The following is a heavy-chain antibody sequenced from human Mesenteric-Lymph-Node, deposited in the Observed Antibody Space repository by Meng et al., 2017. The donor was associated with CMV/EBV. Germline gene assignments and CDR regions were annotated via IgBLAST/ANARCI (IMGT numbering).Heavy chain of an antibody. J-gene: IGHJ5*02. D-gene: IGHD3-16*02. CDR1: GGSISSSSYY. CDR2: IYYSGST. V-gene: IGHV4-39*07. Sequence: SETLSLTCTVSGGSISSSSYYWGWIRQPPGKGLEWIGSIYYSGSTYYNPSLKSRVSISVDTSKNQFSLKLNSVTAADTAVYFCARDSSRLYNHWGQGTLVTVSS. CDR3: ARDSSRLYNH.